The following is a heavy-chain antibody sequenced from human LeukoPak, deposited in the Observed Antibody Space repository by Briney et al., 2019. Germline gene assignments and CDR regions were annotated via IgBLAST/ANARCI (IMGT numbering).Heavy chain of an antibody. CDR2: ISSSSSTI. J-gene: IGHJ4*02. V-gene: IGHV3-48*01. Sequence: GGSLRLSCAASGFTFSSYSMNWVRQAPGKGLEWVSYISSSSSTIYYADSVKGRFTISRDNAKNSLYLQMNSLRAEDTAVYYCAREHGYSSSWYLAPGGDYWGQGTLVTVSS. CDR3: AREHGYSSSWYLAPGGDY. D-gene: IGHD6-13*01. CDR1: GFTFSSYS.